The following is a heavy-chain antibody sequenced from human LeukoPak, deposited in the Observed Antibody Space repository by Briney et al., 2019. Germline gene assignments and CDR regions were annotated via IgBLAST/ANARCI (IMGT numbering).Heavy chain of an antibody. Sequence: SETLSLTCTVSGGSISSSSYYWGWIRQPPGKGLEWIGSIYYSGSTYYNPSLKSRVTISVDTSKNQFSLKLSSVTAADTAVYYCARRTGPFDYWGQGTLVTVSS. D-gene: IGHD1-1*01. V-gene: IGHV4-39*01. CDR1: GGSISSSSYY. J-gene: IGHJ4*02. CDR3: ARRTGPFDY. CDR2: IYYSGST.